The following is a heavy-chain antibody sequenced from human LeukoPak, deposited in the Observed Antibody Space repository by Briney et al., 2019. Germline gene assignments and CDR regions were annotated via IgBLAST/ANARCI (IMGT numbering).Heavy chain of an antibody. CDR2: ISSSSSYI. V-gene: IGHV3-21*01. D-gene: IGHD2-2*01. J-gene: IGHJ4*02. CDR1: GFTFSSCS. Sequence: PGGSLRLSCAASGFTFSSCSMNWVRQAPGKGLEWVSSISSSSSYIYYADSVKGRFTISRDNAKNSLYLQMNSLRAEDTAVYYCASGRSAAITVSSDYWGQGTLVTVSS. CDR3: ASGRSAAITVSSDY.